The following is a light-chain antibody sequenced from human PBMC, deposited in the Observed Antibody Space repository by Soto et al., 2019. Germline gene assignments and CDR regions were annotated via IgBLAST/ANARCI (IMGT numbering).Light chain of an antibody. V-gene: IGKV1-39*01. Sequence: QLTQSPSSYFAYVGDRVTITSRASQSISTHLNWYQQKPGKAPKLLIYAASSLQSGVPSRFSGSGSGTDFTLTISSLRPEDFATYYCQQSYSSLSTTFGQGTGLEIK. CDR2: AAS. J-gene: IGKJ5*01. CDR1: QSISTH. CDR3: QQSYSSLSTT.